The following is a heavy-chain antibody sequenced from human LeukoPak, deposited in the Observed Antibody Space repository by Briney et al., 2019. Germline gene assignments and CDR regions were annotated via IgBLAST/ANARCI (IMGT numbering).Heavy chain of an antibody. D-gene: IGHD4-11*01. J-gene: IGHJ4*02. Sequence: GGSLRLSCAASGFTFSNVWMGWVRQAPGKGLEWIGRIKNKADAGTAEYAAPVKGRFTVSRDDSKNTVYLQMNSLETEDTAMYYCTTEGLPGSFDYWGQGTLVTVSS. CDR3: TTEGLPGSFDY. V-gene: IGHV3-15*01. CDR2: IKNKADAGTA. CDR1: GFTFSNVW.